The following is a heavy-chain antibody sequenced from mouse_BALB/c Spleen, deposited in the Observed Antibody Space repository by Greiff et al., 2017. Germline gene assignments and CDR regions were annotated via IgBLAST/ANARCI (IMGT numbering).Heavy chain of an antibody. CDR2: IWSGGST. D-gene: IGHD2-10*02. CDR3: ARGLGYGNPFAY. V-gene: IGHV2-2*02. Sequence: VQLQESGPGLVQPSQSLSITCTVSGFSLTSYGVHWVRQSPGKGLEWLGVIWSGGSTDYNAAFISRLSISKDNSKSQVFFKMNSLQANDTAIYYCARGLGYGNPFAYWGQGTLVTVSA. CDR1: GFSLTSYG. J-gene: IGHJ3*01.